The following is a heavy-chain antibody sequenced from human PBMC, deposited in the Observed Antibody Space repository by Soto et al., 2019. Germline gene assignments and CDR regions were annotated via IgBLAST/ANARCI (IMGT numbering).Heavy chain of an antibody. Sequence: PVKVSCKASGGTFRSYAISRGRQGPGQGLEGVGGIIPIFGTEKHPQKFPGRVTITADESTSTAYMELSSLRSEDTAVYYCARGSTYYDFWSGYPRYYYYGMDVWGQGTTVTVSS. V-gene: IGHV1-69*13. CDR3: ARGSTYYDFWSGYPRYYYYGMDV. CDR2: IIPIFGTE. CDR1: GGTFRSYA. J-gene: IGHJ6*02. D-gene: IGHD3-3*01.